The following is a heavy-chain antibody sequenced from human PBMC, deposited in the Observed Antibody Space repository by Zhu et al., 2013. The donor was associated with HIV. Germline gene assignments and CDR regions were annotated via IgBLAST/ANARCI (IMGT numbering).Heavy chain of an antibody. CDR3: ARDLFIVAAAMTSGDFDY. J-gene: IGHJ4*02. D-gene: IGHD2-2*01. V-gene: IGHV1-2*02. CDR1: GYAFTGYY. CDR2: INPNSGDT. Sequence: QVQLVQSGAEVKKPGASVRVSCKASGYAFTGYYLHWVRQAPGQGLEWMGWINPNSGDTKYAQKFQGRVTMTRDTSISTAYVEMSGPRFDDTAVYYCARDLFIVAAAMTSGDFDYWGQGTLVTVSS.